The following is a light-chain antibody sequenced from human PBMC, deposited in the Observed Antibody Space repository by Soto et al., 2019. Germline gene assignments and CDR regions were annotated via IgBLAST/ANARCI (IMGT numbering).Light chain of an antibody. V-gene: IGKV3-15*01. Sequence: EIILTQSPASLSVSPGERATLSCRASQSVNNNLAWYQQKPGQAPRLLIYGASTRATGIPGRFRGSGSGTDFTLTITRLQSEDFAVYFCQQYNNLPPDTFGQGTKLEIK. J-gene: IGKJ2*01. CDR1: QSVNNN. CDR3: QQYNNLPPDT. CDR2: GAS.